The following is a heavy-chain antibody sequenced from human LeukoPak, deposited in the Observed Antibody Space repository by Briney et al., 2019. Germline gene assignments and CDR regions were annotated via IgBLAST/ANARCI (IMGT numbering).Heavy chain of an antibody. J-gene: IGHJ4*02. CDR2: INHSGST. CDR3: ARFRDGYNGNITFDY. V-gene: IGHV4-34*01. Sequence: GSLRLSCAASGFTFSSYAMNWVRQPPGKGLEWIGEINHSGSTNYNPSLKSRVTISVDTSKNQFSLKLSSVTAADTAVYYCARFRDGYNGNITFDYWGQGTLVTVSS. CDR1: GFTFSSYA. D-gene: IGHD5-12*01.